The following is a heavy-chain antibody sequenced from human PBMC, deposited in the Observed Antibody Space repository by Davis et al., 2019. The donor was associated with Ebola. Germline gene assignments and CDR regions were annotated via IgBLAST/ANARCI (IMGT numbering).Heavy chain of an antibody. CDR3: ARDSKLLWFGELLYSGDYFDY. J-gene: IGHJ4*02. CDR2: ISSSGSTI. V-gene: IGHV3-11*01. Sequence: GESLKIFCAASGFTFSDYYMSWIRQAPGKGLEWVSYISSSGSTIYYADSVKGRFTISRDNAKNSLYLQMNSLRAEDTAVYYCARDSKLLWFGELLYSGDYFDYWGQGTLVTVSS. CDR1: GFTFSDYY. D-gene: IGHD3-10*01.